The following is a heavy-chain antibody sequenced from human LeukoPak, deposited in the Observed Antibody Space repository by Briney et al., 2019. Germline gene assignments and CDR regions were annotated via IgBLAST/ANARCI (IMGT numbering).Heavy chain of an antibody. V-gene: IGHV1-69*13. D-gene: IGHD6-6*01. CDR3: ASLLPLGSSSH. CDR2: IIPIFGTA. CDR1: GGTFISYA. Sequence: SVKVSCKASGGTFISYAISWVRQAPGQGLEWMGGIIPIFGTANYAQKFQGRVTITADESASTAYMELSSLRSEDTAVYYCASLLPLGSSSHWGQGTLVTVSS. J-gene: IGHJ4*02.